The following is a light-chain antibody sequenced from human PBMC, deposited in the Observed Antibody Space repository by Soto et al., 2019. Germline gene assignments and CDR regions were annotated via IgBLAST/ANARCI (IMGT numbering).Light chain of an antibody. CDR2: KAS. CDR3: QQYNSWSGVT. J-gene: IGKJ4*01. V-gene: IGKV1-5*03. Sequence: DIQMTQSPSTLSGSVGDRVTITCRASQTISSWLAWYQQKPGKAPKLLIYKASTLKSGVPSRFSGSGSGTEFTLTISSLQPDDFATYHCQQYNSWSGVTFGGGTKVDIK. CDR1: QTISSW.